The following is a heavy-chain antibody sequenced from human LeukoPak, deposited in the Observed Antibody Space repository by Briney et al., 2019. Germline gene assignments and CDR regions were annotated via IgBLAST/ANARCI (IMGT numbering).Heavy chain of an antibody. CDR2: MNPTSGNT. J-gene: IGHJ4*02. CDR3: ARGRYSNTWYVDI. V-gene: IGHV1-8*01. Sequence: WASVKVSCKASGYTFTNQDINWVRQATGQGLAWMGWMNPTSGNTGSAQKFQGRLTMTRDTSVSTAYMELSSLRSEDTAVYFCARGRYSNTWYVDIWGQGTLVTVSS. CDR1: GYTFTNQD. D-gene: IGHD2-2*01.